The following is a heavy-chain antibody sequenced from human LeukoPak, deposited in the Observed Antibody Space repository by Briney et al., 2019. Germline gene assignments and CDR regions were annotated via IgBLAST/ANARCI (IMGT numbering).Heavy chain of an antibody. CDR3: ARTGIAAAGSPFDY. CDR1: GFTFSSYS. D-gene: IGHD6-13*01. V-gene: IGHV3-48*04. Sequence: GGSLRLSCAASGFTFSSYSMNWVRQAPGKGLEWVSYISSSSSTIYYADSVKGRFTISRDNAKNSLYLQMNSLRAEDTAVYYCARTGIAAAGSPFDYWGQGTLVTVSS. J-gene: IGHJ4*02. CDR2: ISSSSSTI.